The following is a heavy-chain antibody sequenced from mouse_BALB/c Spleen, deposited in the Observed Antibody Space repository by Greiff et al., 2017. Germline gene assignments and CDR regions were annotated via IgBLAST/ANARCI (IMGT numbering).Heavy chain of an antibody. CDR3: ARGITTATVWYLDV. V-gene: IGHV14-4*02. CDR1: GFNIKDYY. D-gene: IGHD1-2*01. CDR2: IDPENGDT. Sequence: EVQLQQSGAELVRSGASVKLSCTASGFNIKDYYMHWVKQRPEQGLEWIGWIDPENGDTEYAPKFQGKATMTADTSSNTAYLQLSSLTSEDSAVYYCARGITTATVWYLDVWGEGTTVTVSS. J-gene: IGHJ1*01.